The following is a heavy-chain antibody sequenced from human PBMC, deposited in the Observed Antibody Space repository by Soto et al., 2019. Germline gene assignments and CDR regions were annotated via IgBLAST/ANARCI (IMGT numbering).Heavy chain of an antibody. V-gene: IGHV1-69*04. D-gene: IGHD3-22*01. CDR1: GGTFSSYT. J-gene: IGHJ4*01. CDR3: ARDEYYDSSGYYYDLRY. CDR2: IIPILGIA. Sequence: AAVNGSCKASGGTFSSYTISWVRQAPGQGLEWMGRIIPILGIANYAQKFQGRVTITADKSTSTAYMELSSLRSEDTAVYYCARDEYYDSSGYYYDLRYWG.